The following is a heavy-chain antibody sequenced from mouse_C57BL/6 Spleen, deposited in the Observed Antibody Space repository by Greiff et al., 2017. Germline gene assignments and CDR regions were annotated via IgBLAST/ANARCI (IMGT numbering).Heavy chain of an antibody. Sequence: EVKLMESGGDLVKPGGSLKLSCAASGFTFSSYGMSWVRQTPDKRLEWVATISSGGSYTSYPDSVKGRFTISRDNAKNTLYLQMSSLKSEDTAMYYCARQDYFDYWGQGTTLTVSS. CDR3: ARQDYFDY. CDR2: ISSGGSYT. V-gene: IGHV5-6*01. CDR1: GFTFSSYG. J-gene: IGHJ2*01.